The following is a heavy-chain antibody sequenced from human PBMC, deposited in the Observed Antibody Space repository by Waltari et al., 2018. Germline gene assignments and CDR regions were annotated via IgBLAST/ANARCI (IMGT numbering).Heavy chain of an antibody. Sequence: QVQLVQSGEEVKKPGASVKVSCTASGYTFTNYAISWVRQAPGQGLEWMGWISAYNGDTNYAQEFQGRVTMTPDTSTSTAYMELRSLKSDDTAMYYCARPSLGLYYYHGMDVWGQGTTVTVSS. CDR2: ISAYNGDT. V-gene: IGHV1-18*01. J-gene: IGHJ6*02. D-gene: IGHD3-10*01. CDR3: ARPSLGLYYYHGMDV. CDR1: GYTFTNYA.